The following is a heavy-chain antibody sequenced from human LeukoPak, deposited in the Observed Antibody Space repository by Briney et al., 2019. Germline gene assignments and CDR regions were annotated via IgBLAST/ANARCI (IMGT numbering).Heavy chain of an antibody. CDR1: GYTFTSYY. Sequence: SVKVSCKASGYTFTSYYMHWVRQAPGQGLEWMGGITPLFGTAKYAQKFQGRVTITADESTSTAYMELSSLRSEDTAVYYCARDSSEFRSLIPHWGQGTLVTVSS. CDR3: ARDSSEFRSLIPH. J-gene: IGHJ1*01. V-gene: IGHV1-69*13. CDR2: ITPLFGTA. D-gene: IGHD2-21*01.